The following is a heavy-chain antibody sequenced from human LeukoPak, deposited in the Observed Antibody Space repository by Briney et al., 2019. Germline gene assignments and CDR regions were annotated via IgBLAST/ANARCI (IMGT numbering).Heavy chain of an antibody. Sequence: SGGSLRLSCAASGFTFSTYAMTWVRQAPGKGLQWVSVLSGSGDSTYSADSVKGRFTTSRDNSKNILYLQMNSLRAEDTAVYYCARELYCSGGSCHSRDAFDIWGQGTMVTVSS. V-gene: IGHV3-23*01. CDR2: LSGSGDST. D-gene: IGHD2-15*01. J-gene: IGHJ3*02. CDR1: GFTFSTYA. CDR3: ARELYCSGGSCHSRDAFDI.